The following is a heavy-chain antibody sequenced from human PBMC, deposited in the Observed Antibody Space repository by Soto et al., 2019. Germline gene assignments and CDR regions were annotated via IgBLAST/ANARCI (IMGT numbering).Heavy chain of an antibody. Sequence: GGSLRLSCAASEFTFSNYAMSWVRQAPGKGLEWVSSISDNGGTTYYADSVKGRFTISRDNSKNTLYLQMNSLRAEDTAVYYCAKDPQHLIVYFDYWGKGNQVTV. J-gene: IGHJ4*02. CDR3: AKDPQHLIVYFDY. V-gene: IGHV3-23*01. CDR2: ISDNGGTT. D-gene: IGHD6-13*01. CDR1: EFTFSNYA.